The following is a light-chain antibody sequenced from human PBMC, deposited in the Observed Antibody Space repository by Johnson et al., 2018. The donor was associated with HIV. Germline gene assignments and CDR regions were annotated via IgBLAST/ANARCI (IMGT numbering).Light chain of an antibody. CDR2: DNN. CDR3: GTWDNSLTAGV. CDR1: SSNIGRNY. J-gene: IGLJ1*01. Sequence: QSVLTQPPSVSAAPGQKVTISCSGSSSNIGRNYVSWYQQLPGTAPKLLIFDNNKRPSGIPDRFSGSKSGTSATLGITGIQTGDEADYYCGTWDNSLTAGVFGTGTKVTVL. V-gene: IGLV1-51*01.